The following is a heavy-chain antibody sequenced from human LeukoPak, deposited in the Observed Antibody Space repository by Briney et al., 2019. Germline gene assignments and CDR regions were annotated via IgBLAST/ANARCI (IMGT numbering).Heavy chain of an antibody. V-gene: IGHV4-34*01. CDR2: INHSGST. Sequence: PSETLSLTCAVYGGSFSGYYWSWIRQPPGKGLEWIGEINHSGSTNYSPSLKSRVTISVDTSKNQFSLKLSSVTAADTAVYYCARGRWSRWFDPWGQGTLVTVSS. CDR3: ARGRWSRWFDP. J-gene: IGHJ5*02. CDR1: GGSFSGYY.